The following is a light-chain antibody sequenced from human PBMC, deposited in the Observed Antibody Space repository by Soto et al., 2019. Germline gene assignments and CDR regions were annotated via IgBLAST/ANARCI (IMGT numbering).Light chain of an antibody. CDR3: QSYDSSLSGSYV. J-gene: IGLJ1*01. V-gene: IGLV1-40*01. CDR1: RSNIGAGYD. CDR2: GNS. Sequence: QSVLTQPPSVSGAPGQRVTISCPGSRSNIGAGYDVHWYQQLPGTAPKLLIYGNSNRPSGVPDRFSGSKSGTSASLAITGLQAEDEADYYCQSYDSSLSGSYVFGIGTKVTVL.